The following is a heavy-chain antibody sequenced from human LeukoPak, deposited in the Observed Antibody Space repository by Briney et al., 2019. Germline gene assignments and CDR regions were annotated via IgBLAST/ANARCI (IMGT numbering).Heavy chain of an antibody. CDR2: IYYSGST. CDR1: GVSISSSSYY. D-gene: IGHD1-7*01. CDR3: ARDGLELFIFDY. Sequence: SETLSLTCTVSGVSISSSSYYWGWIRQPPGKGLEWIGSIYYSGSTYYNPSLKSRVTISVDTSKNQFSLKLSSVTAADTAVYYCARDGLELFIFDYWGQGTLVTVSS. V-gene: IGHV4-39*07. J-gene: IGHJ4*02.